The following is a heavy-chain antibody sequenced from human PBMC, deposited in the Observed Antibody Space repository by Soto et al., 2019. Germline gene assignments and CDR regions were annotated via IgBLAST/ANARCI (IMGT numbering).Heavy chain of an antibody. Sequence: GGPLRLSCAASGFPFSASYMTWIRRAPGRGLQCLSYISGRGGTIYYADSVKGRFTISKDNAKNSLDLQTDGLRGDDTGVYYCGGTTWELGVSFDYWGQGALVTVSS. J-gene: IGHJ4*02. CDR3: GGTTWELGVSFDY. CDR1: GFPFSASY. D-gene: IGHD1-26*01. V-gene: IGHV3-11*01. CDR2: ISGRGGTI.